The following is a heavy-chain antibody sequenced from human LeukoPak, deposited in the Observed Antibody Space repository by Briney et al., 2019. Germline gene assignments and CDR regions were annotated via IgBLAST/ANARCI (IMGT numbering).Heavy chain of an antibody. D-gene: IGHD3-10*01. Sequence: GGSLRLSCAASGFTFSSYEMNWVRQAPGKGLEWVSYISSSGNTIYYADSLKGRFTISRDNAKNSLYLQMNSLRAEDTAVYYCARDTSYCGSGSSVDAFDIWGQGTMVTVSS. CDR2: ISSSGNTI. CDR1: GFTFSSYE. V-gene: IGHV3-48*03. J-gene: IGHJ3*02. CDR3: ARDTSYCGSGSSVDAFDI.